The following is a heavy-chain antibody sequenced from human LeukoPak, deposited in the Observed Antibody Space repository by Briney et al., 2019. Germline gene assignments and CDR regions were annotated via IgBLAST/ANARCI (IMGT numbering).Heavy chain of an antibody. J-gene: IGHJ6*03. CDR2: INNDGTAT. CDR1: GFTFSTYC. D-gene: IGHD2-8*01. Sequence: PGGSLRLSCAASGFTFSTYCMHWVRQAPGKGLVWVPRINNDGTATFFADSVKGRFTISRDNAKNTLYLQLNSLRAEDAAVYYCAKDRCSNGIGCYYYYMDVWGKGTTVTISS. V-gene: IGHV3-74*01. CDR3: AKDRCSNGIGCYYYYMDV.